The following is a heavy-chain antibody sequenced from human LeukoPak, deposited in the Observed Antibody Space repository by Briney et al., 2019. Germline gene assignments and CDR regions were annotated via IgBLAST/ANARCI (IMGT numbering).Heavy chain of an antibody. CDR1: GFTFSSYE. CDR2: ISSSGSTI. J-gene: IGHJ4*02. CDR3: ARGSHIGAAGILDN. Sequence: PGGSLRLSCAASGFTFSSYEMNWVRQAPGKGLEWVSYISSSGSTIYYADSVKGRFTISRDNAKNSLYLQMNSLRAEDTAVYYCARGSHIGAAGILDNWGQGTLLTASS. D-gene: IGHD6-13*01. V-gene: IGHV3-48*03.